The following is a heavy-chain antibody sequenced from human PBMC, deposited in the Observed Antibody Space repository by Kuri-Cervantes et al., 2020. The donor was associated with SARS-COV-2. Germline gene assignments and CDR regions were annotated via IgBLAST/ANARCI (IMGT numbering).Heavy chain of an antibody. V-gene: IGHV4-34*01. D-gene: IGHD3-10*01. CDR1: GGSSSGYY. Sequence: SETLSLTCAVFGGSSSGYYWSWIRQPPGKGLEWIGEINHSGSTNYNPSLESRVTISVDTSKNQFSLKLSSVTAADTAVYYCARGPRRRLLWFGELLSYAFDIWGQGTMVTVSS. CDR3: ARGPRRRLLWFGELLSYAFDI. J-gene: IGHJ3*02. CDR2: INHSGST.